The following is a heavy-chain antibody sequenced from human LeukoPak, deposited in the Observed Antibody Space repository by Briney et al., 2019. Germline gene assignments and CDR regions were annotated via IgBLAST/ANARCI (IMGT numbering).Heavy chain of an antibody. CDR3: ARAGAPYYYYGMDV. Sequence: ASVKVSCKASGYTFTGYYMHWVRQAPGQGLEWMGWINPNSGGTNYAQKFQGWVTMTRDTSISTAYMELSRLRSDDTAVYYCARAGAPYYYYGMDVWGQGTTVTVSS. CDR1: GYTFTGYY. V-gene: IGHV1-2*04. CDR2: INPNSGGT. J-gene: IGHJ6*02.